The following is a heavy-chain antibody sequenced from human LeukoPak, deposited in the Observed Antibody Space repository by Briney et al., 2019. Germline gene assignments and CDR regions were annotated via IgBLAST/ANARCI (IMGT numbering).Heavy chain of an antibody. V-gene: IGHV1-2*02. CDR3: ASAVGAGPFDY. CDR1: GYTFTGYY. CDR2: INPNRGGT. Sequence: GASVKVSGKASGYTFTGYYMHWVRQAPGQGLEWVGWINPNRGGTNYAQKFQGRVTMTRDTSISTAYMELSRLRSDDTAVYYCASAVGAGPFDYWGQGTLGTVSA. D-gene: IGHD1-26*01. J-gene: IGHJ4*02.